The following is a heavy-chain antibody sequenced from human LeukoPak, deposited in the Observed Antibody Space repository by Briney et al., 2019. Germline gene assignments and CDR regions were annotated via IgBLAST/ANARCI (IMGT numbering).Heavy chain of an antibody. CDR1: GYTFTSYG. V-gene: IGHV1-18*01. CDR2: ISAYNGNT. D-gene: IGHD3-3*01. CDR3: ARDLEPRHVLRFLEWPPFDY. J-gene: IGHJ4*02. Sequence: ASVKVPCKASGYTFTSYGISWVRQAPGQGLEWMGWISAYNGNTNYAQRLQGRVTMTTDTSTSTAYMELRSLRSDDTAVYYCARDLEPRHVLRFLEWPPFDYWGQGTLVTVSS.